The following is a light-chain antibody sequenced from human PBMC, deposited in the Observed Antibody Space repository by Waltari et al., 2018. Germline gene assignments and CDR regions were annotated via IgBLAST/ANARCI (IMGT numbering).Light chain of an antibody. V-gene: IGLV2-23*01. J-gene: IGLJ1*01. CDR3: CSYAGSSYV. Sequence: QSALTQPASVSGSPGQSITISCTGTTSDVASYHLVSWYQQHPGKAPKLMIYEGSKRPSGVSNRFSRSKSRNTASQTISGLQAEDEADYYCCSYAGSSYVFGTGTKVTVL. CDR2: EGS. CDR1: TSDVASYHL.